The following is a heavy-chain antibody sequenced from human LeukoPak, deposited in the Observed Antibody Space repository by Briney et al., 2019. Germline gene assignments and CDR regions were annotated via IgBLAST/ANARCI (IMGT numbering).Heavy chain of an antibody. CDR2: INPENGET. D-gene: IGHD3-3*01. V-gene: IGHV1-24*01. CDR1: GYTLTGFY. CDR3: ATGVEYYDFWSGYYPFSY. J-gene: IGHJ4*02. Sequence: ASVKVSCKVSGYTLTGFYMHWVRQAPGKGLEWMGWINPENGETIYAQKFQGRVTMTGDTSTDTAYMELSRVRSEDTAVYFCATGVEYYDFWSGYYPFSYWGQGTLVTVS.